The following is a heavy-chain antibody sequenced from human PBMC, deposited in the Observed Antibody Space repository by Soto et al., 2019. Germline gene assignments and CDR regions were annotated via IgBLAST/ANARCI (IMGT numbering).Heavy chain of an antibody. CDR1: GGSISSSNYY. D-gene: IGHD1-26*01. CDR2: FYDTGST. CDR3: ARHRGADGATTVFLYYFDY. V-gene: IGHV4-39*01. J-gene: IGHJ4*01. Sequence: SETLSLTCTVSGGSISSSNYYWGWIRQPPGKGLEWIATFYDTGSTYFNPSLKSRVTISVDTSKNQFSLKLTSVTAADTAVYYCARHRGADGATTVFLYYFDYWGQGTLVT.